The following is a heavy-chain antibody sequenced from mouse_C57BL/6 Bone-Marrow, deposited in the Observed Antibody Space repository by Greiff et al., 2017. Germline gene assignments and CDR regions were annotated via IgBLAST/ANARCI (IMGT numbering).Heavy chain of an antibody. D-gene: IGHD2-4*01. CDR3: ARDYDYDYSMDY. CDR2: INPNYGNT. Sequence: EVQLKQSGPELVKPGASVKISCKASGYSFTDYNMNWVKQSNGKSLEWIGVINPNYGNTCYNQKFKGKVTLTVDKSSSTAYMQLNSLTSEDSAVYYCARDYDYDYSMDYWGQGTTVTVSS. V-gene: IGHV1-39*01. J-gene: IGHJ4*01. CDR1: GYSFTDYN.